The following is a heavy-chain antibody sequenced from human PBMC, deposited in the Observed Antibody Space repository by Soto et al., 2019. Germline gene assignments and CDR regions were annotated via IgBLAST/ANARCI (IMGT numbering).Heavy chain of an antibody. CDR1: GFIFDDFA. D-gene: IGHD3-3*01. V-gene: IGHV3-9*01. Sequence: EAQLVKSGGGLVQPGRSLRLSCAGSGFIFDDFAIHWVRQAPGKGLEWVSGISWNSDSIGYADSVKGRFTISRDNAKNSLDLQMNRLRVEDTALYYCTKVGGLYDFWSGPLHFDLWGQGTLVTVSS. CDR3: TKVGGLYDFWSGPLHFDL. J-gene: IGHJ4*02. CDR2: ISWNSDSI.